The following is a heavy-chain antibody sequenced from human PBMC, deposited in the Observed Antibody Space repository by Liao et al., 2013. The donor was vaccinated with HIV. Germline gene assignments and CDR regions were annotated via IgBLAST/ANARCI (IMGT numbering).Heavy chain of an antibody. D-gene: IGHD4-11*01. CDR3: ASVDSTEADYYYYYYMDV. CDR2: IYYSGST. CDR1: GGSISSSSYY. J-gene: IGHJ6*03. Sequence: QLQLQESGPGLVKPSETLSLTCTVSGGSISSSSYYWGWIRQPPGKGLEWIGSIYYSGSTYYNPSLKSRVTISVNTSKNQFSLKLSSVTAADTAVYYCASVDSTEADYYYYYYMDVWGKGTTVTVSS. V-gene: IGHV4-39*07.